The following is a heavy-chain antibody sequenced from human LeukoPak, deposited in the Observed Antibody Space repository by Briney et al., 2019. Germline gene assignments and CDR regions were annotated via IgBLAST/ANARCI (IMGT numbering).Heavy chain of an antibody. CDR1: GYTFTDYY. D-gene: IGHD5-12*01. J-gene: IGHJ4*02. V-gene: IGHV1-2*02. Sequence: ASVKVSCKASGYTFTDYYIHWVRQAPGQGLEWMAFINPDSGDSYSAPKFQGRVTMTRDTSISTASMELNWLTSDDTAVYYCATGVATAFTYWGQGTRVTVSS. CDR2: INPDSGDS. CDR3: ATGVATAFTY.